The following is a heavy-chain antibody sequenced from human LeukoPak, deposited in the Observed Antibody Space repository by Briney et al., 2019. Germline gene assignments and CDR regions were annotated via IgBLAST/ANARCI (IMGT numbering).Heavy chain of an antibody. D-gene: IGHD6-13*01. CDR3: ARARGSSSLLL. CDR1: GNTFTNNG. V-gene: IGHV1-18*01. J-gene: IGHJ4*02. Sequence: ASVKVSCKASGNTFTNNGISWVRQAPGQGLEWMGWISAYNGHTNYAQKFQGRVTMTRDMSTSTVYMELSSLRSEDTAVYYCARARGSSSLLLWGQGTLVTVSS. CDR2: ISAYNGHT.